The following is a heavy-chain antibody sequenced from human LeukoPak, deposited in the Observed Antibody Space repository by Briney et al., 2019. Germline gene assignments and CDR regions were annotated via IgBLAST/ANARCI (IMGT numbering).Heavy chain of an antibody. CDR2: IIPILGIA. Sequence: ASVKVSCKASGGTFSSYAISWVRQAPGQGLEWMGGIIPILGIANYAQKFQGRVTITADKSTSTAYMELSSLRSEDTAVYYCARCPYYDSSGYYFDYWGQGTLVTVSS. D-gene: IGHD3-22*01. CDR1: GGTFSSYA. V-gene: IGHV1-69*10. CDR3: ARCPYYDSSGYYFDY. J-gene: IGHJ4*02.